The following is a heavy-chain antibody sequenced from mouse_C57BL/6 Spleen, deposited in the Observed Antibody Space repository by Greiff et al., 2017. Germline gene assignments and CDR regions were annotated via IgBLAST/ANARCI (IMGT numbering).Heavy chain of an antibody. CDR3: APITTVERAWFAY. CDR1: GYTFTSYW. Sequence: QVQLQQPGAELVKPGASVKLSCKASGYTFTSYWMHWVKQRPGQGLEWIGMIHPSSGSTNYNEKFKSKATLTVDKSSSTAYMQLSSLTSEDSAVYYCAPITTVERAWFAYWAKGLWSLSLQ. J-gene: IGHJ3*01. V-gene: IGHV1-64*01. CDR2: IHPSSGST. D-gene: IGHD1-1*01.